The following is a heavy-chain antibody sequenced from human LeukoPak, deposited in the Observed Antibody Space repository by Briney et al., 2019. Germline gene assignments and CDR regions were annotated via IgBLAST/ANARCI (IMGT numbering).Heavy chain of an antibody. J-gene: IGHJ3*02. CDR3: ARRKPTYYYGSGSYAHAFDI. Sequence: SETLSLTCTVSGGSISSSSYYWGWIRQPPGKGLEWIGSIYYSGSTYYNPSLKSRVTISVDTSKNQFSLKLSSVTAADTAVYYCARRKPTYYYGSGSYAHAFDIWGQGTMVTVSS. CDR2: IYYSGST. CDR1: GGSISSSSYY. V-gene: IGHV4-39*07. D-gene: IGHD3-10*01.